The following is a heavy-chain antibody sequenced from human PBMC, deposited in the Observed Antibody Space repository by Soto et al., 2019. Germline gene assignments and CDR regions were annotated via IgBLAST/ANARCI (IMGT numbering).Heavy chain of an antibody. CDR2: IYYSGST. J-gene: IGHJ6*04. V-gene: IGHV4-31*03. CDR3: VRARVTRGSGMDV. Sequence: SETLSLTCTVSGGSISSGGYYWSWIRQHPGKGLEWIGYIYYSGSTYYNPSLKSRVTISVDTPKNQFSLKLCSVTAADTAVSCCVRARVTRGSGMDVWGKGTKVTLPS. CDR1: GGSISSGGYY. D-gene: IGHD3-10*01.